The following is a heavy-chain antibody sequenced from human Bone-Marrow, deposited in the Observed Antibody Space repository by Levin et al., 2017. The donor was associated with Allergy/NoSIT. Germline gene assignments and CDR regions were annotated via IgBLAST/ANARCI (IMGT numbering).Heavy chain of an antibody. CDR1: GFTFGDYG. J-gene: IGHJ6*03. CDR2: IRNKAYGGTT. V-gene: IGHV3-49*04. Sequence: SCAASGFTFGDYGFSWVRQAPGKGLEWVAFIRNKAYGGTTEYAASVKGRFTISRDDSKSIAYLQMNSLRTEDTAVYYCSRWITVIDYYYYYYMDGWGEGTTLTVSS. CDR3: SRWITVIDYYYYYYMDG. D-gene: IGHD3-16*01.